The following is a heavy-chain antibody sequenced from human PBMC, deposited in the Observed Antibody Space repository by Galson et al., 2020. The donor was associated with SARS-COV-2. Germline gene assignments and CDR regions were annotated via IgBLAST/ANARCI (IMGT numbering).Heavy chain of an antibody. V-gene: IGHV3-30*18. CDR3: AKELLRGLDY. J-gene: IGHJ4*02. D-gene: IGHD1-26*01. Sequence: GGSLRLSCAASGFTFSSYGMHWVRQAPGKGLEWVAVISYDGCNKYYADSVKGRFTISRDNSKNTLYLQINSLRAEDTAVYYCAKELLRGLDYWGQGTLVTVSS. CDR1: GFTFSSYG. CDR2: ISYDGCNK.